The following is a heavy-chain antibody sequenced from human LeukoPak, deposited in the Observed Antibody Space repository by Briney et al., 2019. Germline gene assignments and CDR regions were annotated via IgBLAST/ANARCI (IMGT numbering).Heavy chain of an antibody. D-gene: IGHD3-3*01. Sequence: PSETLSLTCAVYGGSFSGYYWSWIRQPPGKGLEWIGEINHSGSTNYNPSLKSRVTISVDTSKNQFSLKLSSVTAADTAVYYCARHYDFWSGYPAPFDYWGQGTLVTVSS. J-gene: IGHJ4*02. CDR3: ARHYDFWSGYPAPFDY. V-gene: IGHV4-34*01. CDR1: GGSFSGYY. CDR2: INHSGST.